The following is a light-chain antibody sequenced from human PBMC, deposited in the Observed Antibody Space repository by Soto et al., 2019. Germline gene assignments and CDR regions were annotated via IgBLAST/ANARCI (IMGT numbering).Light chain of an antibody. CDR2: QDI. CDR1: KLGDKY. J-gene: IGLJ2*01. CDR3: QAWDSSHVV. V-gene: IGLV3-1*01. Sequence: SYELTQPPSVSVSPGQTASLTCSGDKLGDKYACWYQQKPGQSPVLVIYQDIKRPSGIPERFSGSNSGNTATLTISGTQAMDEADYYCQAWDSSHVVFGGGTKLTVL.